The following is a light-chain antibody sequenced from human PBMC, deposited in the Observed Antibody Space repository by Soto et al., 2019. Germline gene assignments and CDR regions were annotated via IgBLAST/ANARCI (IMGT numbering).Light chain of an antibody. CDR3: QKYDSAPYT. CDR2: AAS. V-gene: IGKV1-27*01. Sequence: DIPMTQSPSSLSASVGDRVTISCRASQGISNYLAWYQQRPGKVPRLLIYAASTLQSGVPSRFSGSGSGTDFSLAIASLQPEDVGTYYCQKYDSAPYTFGPGTKVDF. J-gene: IGKJ3*01. CDR1: QGISNY.